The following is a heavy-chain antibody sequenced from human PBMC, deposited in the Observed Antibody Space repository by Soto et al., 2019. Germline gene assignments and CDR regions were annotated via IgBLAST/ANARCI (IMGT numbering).Heavy chain of an antibody. J-gene: IGHJ4*02. CDR3: ARIRSTVTVRSYFDY. Sequence: EVQLLESGGSLVQPGGSLRLSCEASGFTLRTFAMPWVPQAPGRGRGGVALLVVGGGARNYADSVKGRFTISRDNSKNTVFLLMNSLRPEDTAIYYCARIRSTVTVRSYFDYWGQGTLVTVSS. D-gene: IGHD2-21*02. CDR1: GFTLRTFA. V-gene: IGHV3-23*01. CDR2: LVVGGGAR.